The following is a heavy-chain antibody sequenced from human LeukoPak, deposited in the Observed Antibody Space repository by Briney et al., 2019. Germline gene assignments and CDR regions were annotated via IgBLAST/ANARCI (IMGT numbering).Heavy chain of an antibody. V-gene: IGHV3-23*01. CDR1: GFTFSTYA. Sequence: GGSLRLSCAASGFTFSTYAMSWVRQAPGRGLEWVSTLSGNGGSTYYADSVKGRFTISRDNSKNTLYLQMNSLRAEDTAVYYCAKVPQWLALGEFDYWGQGTLVTVSS. CDR3: AKVPQWLALGEFDY. J-gene: IGHJ4*02. D-gene: IGHD6-19*01. CDR2: LSGNGGST.